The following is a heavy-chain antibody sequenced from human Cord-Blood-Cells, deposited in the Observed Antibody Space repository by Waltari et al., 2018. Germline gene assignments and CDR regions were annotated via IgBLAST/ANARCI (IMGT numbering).Heavy chain of an antibody. CDR2: ISGSGGST. J-gene: IGHJ6*03. CDR1: GLPFSSYA. V-gene: IGHV3-23*01. Sequence: EVQLLESGGGLVQPGGALRISCAAYGLPFSSYAMSWVRQAPGKGLEWVSAISGSGGSTYYADSVKGRFTISRDNSKNTLYLQMNSLRAEDTAVYYCAKQRNMDVWGKGTTVTVSS. CDR3: AKQRNMDV.